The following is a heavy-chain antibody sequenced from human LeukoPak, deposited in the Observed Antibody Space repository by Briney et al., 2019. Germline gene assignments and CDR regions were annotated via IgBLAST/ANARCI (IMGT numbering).Heavy chain of an antibody. D-gene: IGHD3-16*01. CDR2: IRYDGSNK. V-gene: IGHV3-30*02. CDR1: GFTFRGYG. J-gene: IGHJ4*02. CDR3: ANGGGAYDVIDY. Sequence: PGGSLRLSCAACGFTFRGYGMHWVRQAPGKGLEWVAYIRYDGSNKFYTVSVKGRFTISRDNSKNTLYLQMNSLRSEDTGVYYCANGGGAYDVIDYWGQGTLVTVSS.